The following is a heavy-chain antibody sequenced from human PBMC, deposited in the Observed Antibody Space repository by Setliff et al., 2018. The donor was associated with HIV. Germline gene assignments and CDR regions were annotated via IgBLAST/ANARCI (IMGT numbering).Heavy chain of an antibody. CDR2: IIPAFRIP. J-gene: IGHJ6*03. V-gene: IGHV1-69*13. CDR1: GGTFRSYG. CDR3: ATNREQLTMTYYYYYMDV. D-gene: IGHD6-13*01. Sequence: GASVKVSCKASGGTFRSYGISWVRQAPGQRLEWLGGIIPAFRIPEYAQQFQGRLTITVDESTTTTYMELSSLRSEDTAVYYCATNREQLTMTYYYYYMDVWGKGTTVTVSS.